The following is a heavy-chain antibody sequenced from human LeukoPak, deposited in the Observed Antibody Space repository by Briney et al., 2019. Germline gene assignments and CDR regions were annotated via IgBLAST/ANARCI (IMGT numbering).Heavy chain of an antibody. CDR1: GYTFTSYD. CDR3: ARTQPPHCSSTSCYFWVDGNWFDP. D-gene: IGHD2-2*01. CDR2: MNPNSGNT. J-gene: IGHJ5*02. V-gene: IGHV1-8*01. Sequence: GASVKVSCKASGYTFTSYDINWVRQATGQGLEWMGWMNPNSGNTGYAQKFQGRVTMTRNTSISTAYMELSSLRSEDTAVYYCARTQPPHCSSTSCYFWVDGNWFDPWGQGTLVTVSS.